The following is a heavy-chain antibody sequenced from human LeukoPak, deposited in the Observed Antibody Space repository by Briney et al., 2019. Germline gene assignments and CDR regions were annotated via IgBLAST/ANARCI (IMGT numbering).Heavy chain of an antibody. V-gene: IGHV4-39*07. CDR3: ARGNDYVWGGYRSYYYYMDV. CDR1: GGSISSSSYY. D-gene: IGHD3-16*02. Sequence: PSETLSLTCTVPGGSISSSSYYWGWIRQPPGKGLEWIGSIYYSGSTYYNPSLKSRVTISVDTSKNQFSLKLSSVTAADTAVYYCARGNDYVWGGYRSYYYYMDVWGKGTTVTVSS. CDR2: IYYSGST. J-gene: IGHJ6*03.